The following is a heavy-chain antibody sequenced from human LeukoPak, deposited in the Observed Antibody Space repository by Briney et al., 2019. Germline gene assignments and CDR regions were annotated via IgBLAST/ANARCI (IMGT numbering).Heavy chain of an antibody. D-gene: IGHD6-6*01. J-gene: IGHJ4*02. Sequence: SETLSLTCAVSGGSISSGGYSWSWIRQPPGKGLEWIGYIYHSGSTYYNPSLKSRVTISVDRSKYQFSLKLSSVTAADTAVYYCARQYSSSSPLDYWGQGTLVTVSS. CDR3: ARQYSSSSPLDY. CDR1: GGSISSGGYS. V-gene: IGHV4-30-2*01. CDR2: IYHSGST.